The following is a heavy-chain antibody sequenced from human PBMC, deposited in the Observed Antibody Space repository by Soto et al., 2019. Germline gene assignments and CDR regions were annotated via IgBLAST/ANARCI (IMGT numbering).Heavy chain of an antibody. CDR3: TREDPGIAVAGTRY. V-gene: IGHV3-7*01. CDR2: IKEDGSEK. J-gene: IGHJ4*02. Sequence: EVQLVESGGGLVQPGGSLRLSCAASGFTFSSYWMSWVRQAPGKGLKWVASIKEDGSEKYYVDSVKGRFTISRDNAKNSLSLQMNSVRAEDTAVYSCTREDPGIAVAGTRYWGQGTLVTVSS. CDR1: GFTFSSYW. D-gene: IGHD6-19*01.